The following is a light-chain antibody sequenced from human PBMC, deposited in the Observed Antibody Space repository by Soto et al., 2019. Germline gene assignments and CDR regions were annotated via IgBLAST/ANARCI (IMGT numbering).Light chain of an antibody. CDR2: DAS. Sequence: DIQMTQSPSTLSASVGETVTITCPASQSISSWLAWYQQKPGKAPKLLIYDASSLESGVPSRFSGSGSGTEFTLTISSLQPDDFATYYCQQYNSSSITFGQGTRLEIK. V-gene: IGKV1-5*01. CDR3: QQYNSSSIT. J-gene: IGKJ5*01. CDR1: QSISSW.